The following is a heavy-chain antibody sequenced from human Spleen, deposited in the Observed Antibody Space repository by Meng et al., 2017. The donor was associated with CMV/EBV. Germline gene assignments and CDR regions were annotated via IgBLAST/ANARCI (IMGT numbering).Heavy chain of an antibody. CDR1: WGVXTXGDYY. V-gene: IGHV4-30-4*08. CDR3: ARERGSYYYGSGSYYKGSFDY. CDR2: IYYSGST. D-gene: IGHD3-10*01. J-gene: IGHJ4*02. Sequence: QVQLQESGPGLVRPLPXLSPICXGSWGVXTXGDYYWSWIRQPPGKGLEWIGYIYYSGSTYYNPSLKSRVTISVDTSKNQFSLKLSSVTAADTAVYYCARERGSYYYGSGSYYKGSFDYWGQGTLVTVSS.